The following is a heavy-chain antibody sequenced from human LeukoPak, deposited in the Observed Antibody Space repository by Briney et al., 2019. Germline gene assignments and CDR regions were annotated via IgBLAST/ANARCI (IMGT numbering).Heavy chain of an antibody. CDR1: GGSISSSSYY. D-gene: IGHD3-22*01. Sequence: PSETLSLTCTVSGGSISSSSYYWGWIRQPPGKGLEWIGSIYYSGSTYYNPSLKSRVTISVDTSKNQFSLKLSSVTAADTAVYYCARLYYYDSSYAFDIWGQGTMVTVSS. J-gene: IGHJ3*02. CDR3: ARLYYYDSSYAFDI. V-gene: IGHV4-39*07. CDR2: IYYSGST.